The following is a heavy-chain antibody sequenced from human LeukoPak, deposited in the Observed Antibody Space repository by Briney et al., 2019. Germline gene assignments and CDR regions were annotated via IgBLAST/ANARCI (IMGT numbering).Heavy chain of an antibody. V-gene: IGHV3-7*01. D-gene: IGHD2-8*02. CDR3: ARWDLLVANGGFDY. CDR1: GFTFSTYW. J-gene: IGHJ4*02. Sequence: GGSLRLSCAASGFTFSTYWMSWVRQAPGKGLECVANIKQDGSDKHYLDSVKGRFTISRDNAKNSLYLQMSSLRGEDTAVYYCARWDLLVANGGFDYWGQGTLVTVPS. CDR2: IKQDGSDK.